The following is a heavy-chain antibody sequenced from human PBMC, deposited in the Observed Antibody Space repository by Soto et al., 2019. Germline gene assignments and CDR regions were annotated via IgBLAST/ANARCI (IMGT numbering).Heavy chain of an antibody. CDR1: GGSISSGRYY. V-gene: IGHV4-31*03. CDR2: IYYSGST. J-gene: IGHJ4*02. CDR3: ARQGYRYGQGLDY. Sequence: QVQLQESGPGLVKPSQTLSLTCTVSGGSISSGRYYWSWIRQLPGKGLEWIGYIYYSGSTYYNPYLKSRVTISVDTSKKQFSLKLSSVTAADTAVYYCARQGYRYGQGLDYWGQGTLVTVSS. D-gene: IGHD5-18*01.